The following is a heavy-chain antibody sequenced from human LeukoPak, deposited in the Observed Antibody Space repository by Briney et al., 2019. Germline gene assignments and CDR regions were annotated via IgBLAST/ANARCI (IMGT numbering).Heavy chain of an antibody. Sequence: PSETLSLTCTVSSYSISSGYYWGWIRQPPGKGLEWIGSIYHSGTTYYNPSLKSRVTISVDTSKNQFSLKLSSVTAADTAVYYCAREAYWNYNFDYWGQGTLVTVSS. V-gene: IGHV4-38-2*02. CDR1: SYSISSGYY. D-gene: IGHD1-7*01. J-gene: IGHJ4*02. CDR3: AREAYWNYNFDY. CDR2: IYHSGTT.